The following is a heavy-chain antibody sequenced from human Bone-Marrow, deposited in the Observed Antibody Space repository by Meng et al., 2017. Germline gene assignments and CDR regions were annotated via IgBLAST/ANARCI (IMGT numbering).Heavy chain of an antibody. D-gene: IGHD6-13*01. CDR1: GYTFTAYY. J-gene: IGHJ4*01. V-gene: IGHV1-2*06. CDR3: ARDEDISAAGYLFGDY. Sequence: QVQLGQFGGELKKPGASVRVSCKSSGYTFTAYYIHWVRQAPGQGLEGMGHIKPQSGDTLYAQKFQGRVSMTRETSISTAYVELSGLTSDDTAVYYCARDEDISAAGYLFGDYWGHGTLVTVSS. CDR2: IKPQSGDT.